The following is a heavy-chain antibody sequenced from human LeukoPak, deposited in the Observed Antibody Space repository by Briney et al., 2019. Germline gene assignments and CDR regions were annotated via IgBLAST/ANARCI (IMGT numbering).Heavy chain of an antibody. D-gene: IGHD3-22*01. CDR1: GYTFTSYD. CDR2: MNPNSGNT. J-gene: IGHJ4*02. Sequence: ASVTVSCKSSGYTFTSYDINWVRQAAGQGLEWMGWMNPNSGNTGYAQKFQGRVTMTRNTSISTAYMELSSLRSEDTAVYYCARGTDDTPWGFDYWGQGTLVTVSS. V-gene: IGHV1-8*01. CDR3: ARGTDDTPWGFDY.